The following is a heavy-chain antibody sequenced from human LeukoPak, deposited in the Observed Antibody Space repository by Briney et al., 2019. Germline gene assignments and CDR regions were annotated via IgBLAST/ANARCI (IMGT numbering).Heavy chain of an antibody. CDR3: ASRGSYSRYFDY. V-gene: IGHV1-18*01. CDR1: GYTFTSYG. Sequence: ASVKVSCKASGYTFTSYGISWVRQAPGQGLEWMGWISAYNGDTNYAQKLQGRATMTTDTSTSTAYMELRSLRSDDTAVYYCASRGSYSRYFDYWGQGTLVTVSS. D-gene: IGHD1-26*01. J-gene: IGHJ4*02. CDR2: ISAYNGDT.